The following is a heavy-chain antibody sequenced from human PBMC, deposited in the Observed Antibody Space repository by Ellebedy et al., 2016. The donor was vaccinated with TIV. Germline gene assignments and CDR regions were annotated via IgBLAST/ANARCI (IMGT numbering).Heavy chain of an antibody. Sequence: MPGESLRLSCTVSRVSITDPTYYWAWLRQPPGKGLDWLGTIFHSGTTYNSPALSSRGSMSVDTSRNQFSLDLKSVTAADTAVYYCARHLRYSDWRILDLWGPGILVAVSS. CDR2: IFHSGTT. D-gene: IGHD3-9*01. J-gene: IGHJ5*02. CDR1: RVSITDPTYY. V-gene: IGHV4-39*01. CDR3: ARHLRYSDWRILDL.